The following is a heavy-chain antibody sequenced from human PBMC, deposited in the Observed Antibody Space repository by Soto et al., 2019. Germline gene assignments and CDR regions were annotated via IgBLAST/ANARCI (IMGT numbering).Heavy chain of an antibody. D-gene: IGHD2-2*01. CDR2: MNPNSGDT. V-gene: IGHV1-8*01. CDR3: ARGRFVEVPSATPNDSLDV. J-gene: IGHJ3*01. Sequence: ASVKVSCKASGYTFTSYDINWVRQATGQGLEWMGWMNPNSGDTGYAQKFQGRVTMTRSTSISTGYMELSSLISEDTAVYYCARGRFVEVPSATPNDSLDVWGQGTMVTVSS. CDR1: GYTFTSYD.